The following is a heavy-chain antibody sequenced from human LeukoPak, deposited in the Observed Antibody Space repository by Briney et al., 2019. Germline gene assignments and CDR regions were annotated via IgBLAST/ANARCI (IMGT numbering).Heavy chain of an antibody. J-gene: IGHJ6*03. D-gene: IGHD1-14*01. V-gene: IGHV1-2*02. CDR3: ARGLDGPDHPYYYYYMDV. CDR1: GYTFTGYY. Sequence: EASVKVSCKASGYTFTGYYMHWVRQAPGQGLEWMGWINPNSGGTNYAQKFQGRVTMTRDTSISTAYMELSRLRSDDTAVYYCARGLDGPDHPYYYYYMDVWGKWTTVTVSS. CDR2: INPNSGGT.